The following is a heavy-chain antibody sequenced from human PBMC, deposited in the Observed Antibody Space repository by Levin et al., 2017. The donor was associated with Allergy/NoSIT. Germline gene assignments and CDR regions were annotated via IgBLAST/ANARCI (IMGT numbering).Heavy chain of an antibody. D-gene: IGHD2-15*01. V-gene: IGHV3-11*01. J-gene: IGHJ6*02. CDR1: GFTFSDYY. CDR3: ARDLAYCSGGSCYGGMNDYYGMDG. CDR2: ISSSGSSI. Sequence: GESLKISCAASGFTFSDYYMSWVRQAPGKGLEWVSYISSSGSSIYYADSVKGRFTISRDNAKNSLYLQMNSLRAEDTAVYYCARDLAYCSGGSCYGGMNDYYGMDGWGQGTTVTVSS.